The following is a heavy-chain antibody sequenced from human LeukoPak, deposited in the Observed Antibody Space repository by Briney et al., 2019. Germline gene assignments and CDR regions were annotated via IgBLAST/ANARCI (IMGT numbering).Heavy chain of an antibody. D-gene: IGHD4-17*01. J-gene: IGHJ4*02. CDR3: ARGDGDPQFDY. Sequence: PSETLSLTCTVSGGSINNQYWSWIRQPPGKGLEWIGYIYYSGSTNYNPSLKSRVTISVDTSKNQFSLKLSSVTAADTAVYYCARGDGDPQFDYWGQGTLVTVSS. CDR2: IYYSGST. V-gene: IGHV4-59*11. CDR1: GGSINNQY.